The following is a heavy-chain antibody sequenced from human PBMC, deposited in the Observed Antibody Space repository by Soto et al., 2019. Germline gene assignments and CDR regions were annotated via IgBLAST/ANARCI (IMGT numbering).Heavy chain of an antibody. V-gene: IGHV4-38-2*01. Sequence: SETLSLTCAVSGGSIFNNYWWAWIRQSPGKGLVWIGSIYHSGTTYYNPSLESRVTISLDTSQSRFALMLSSVTAADSAVYYCERTDHVGYFQYFGQGTLVTVSS. CDR3: ERTDHVGYFQY. J-gene: IGHJ4*02. D-gene: IGHD3-10*02. CDR1: GGSIFNNYW. CDR2: IYHSGTT.